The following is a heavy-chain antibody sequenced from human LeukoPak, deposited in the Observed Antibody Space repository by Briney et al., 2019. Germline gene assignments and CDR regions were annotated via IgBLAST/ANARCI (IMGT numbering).Heavy chain of an antibody. V-gene: IGHV3-21*01. Sequence: GGSLRLSCAASGFTFSSYSMNWVRQAPGKGLECVSSISSGSSYIYYADSVKGRFTISRDNAKNSLYLQMTSLRAEDTAVYYCARSSSVNYDSSGYSALDYWGQGTLVTVSS. CDR3: ARSSSVNYDSSGYSALDY. J-gene: IGHJ4*02. CDR2: ISSGSSYI. D-gene: IGHD3-22*01. CDR1: GFTFSSYS.